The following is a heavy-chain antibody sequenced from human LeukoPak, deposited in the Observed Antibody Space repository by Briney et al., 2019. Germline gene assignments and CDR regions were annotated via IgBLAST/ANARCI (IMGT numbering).Heavy chain of an antibody. CDR1: GGSISSYY. CDR2: IYYSGST. Sequence: SETLSLTCTVSGGSISSYYWSWIRQPPGKVLEWIGYIYYSGSTNYNPSLKSRVTISVDTSKNQFSLKLSSVTAADTAVYYCAGAYCGGDCYSGRAFDIWGQGTMVTVSS. J-gene: IGHJ3*02. CDR3: AGAYCGGDCYSGRAFDI. V-gene: IGHV4-59*12. D-gene: IGHD2-21*02.